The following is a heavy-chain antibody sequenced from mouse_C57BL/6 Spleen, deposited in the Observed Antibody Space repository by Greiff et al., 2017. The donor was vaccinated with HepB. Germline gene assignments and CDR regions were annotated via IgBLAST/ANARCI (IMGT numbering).Heavy chain of an antibody. CDR1: GYTFTSYW. CDR3: ARGEDEGYYDY. V-gene: IGHV1-69*01. D-gene: IGHD2-3*01. Sequence: QVQLQQPGAELVMPGASVKLSCKASGYTFTSYWMHWVKQRPGQGLEWIGEIDPSDSYTNYNQKFKGKSTLTVDKSSSTAYMQLSSLTSEDSAVYYCARGEDEGYYDYWGQGTTLTVSS. CDR2: IDPSDSYT. J-gene: IGHJ2*01.